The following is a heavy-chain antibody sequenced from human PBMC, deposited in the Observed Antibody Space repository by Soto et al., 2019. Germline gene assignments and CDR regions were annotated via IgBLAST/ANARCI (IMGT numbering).Heavy chain of an antibody. D-gene: IGHD2-2*01. CDR1: GFTFTSSA. V-gene: IGHV1-58*01. CDR3: AAADPEDIVVVPAAAYYYYGMDV. J-gene: IGHJ6*02. Sequence: ASVKVSCKASGFTFTSSAVQWVRQARGQRLEWIGWIVVGSGNTNYAQKFQERVTITRDMSTSTAYMELSSLRSEDTAVYYCAAADPEDIVVVPAAAYYYYGMDVWGQGTTVTVSS. CDR2: IVVGSGNT.